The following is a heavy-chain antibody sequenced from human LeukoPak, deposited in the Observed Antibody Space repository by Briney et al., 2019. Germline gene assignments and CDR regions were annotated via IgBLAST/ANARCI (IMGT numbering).Heavy chain of an antibody. CDR2: IIPIFGTA. V-gene: IGHV1-69*06. CDR3: ARDTAGYSSSWSIDY. D-gene: IGHD6-13*01. Sequence: ASVKVSCKASGGTFSSYAISWVRQAPGQGLEWMGGIIPIFGTANYAQKFQGRVTITADKSTSTAYMELSSLRSEDTAVYYCARDTAGYSSSWSIDYWGQGTPVTVSS. J-gene: IGHJ4*02. CDR1: GGTFSSYA.